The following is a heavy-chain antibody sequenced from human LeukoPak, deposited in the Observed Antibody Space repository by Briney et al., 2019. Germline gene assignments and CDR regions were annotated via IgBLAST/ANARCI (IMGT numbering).Heavy chain of an antibody. J-gene: IGHJ4*02. V-gene: IGHV4-34*01. Sequence: SETLSLTCAVYGGSFSGYYWSWIRQPPGKGLEWIGEINHSGSTNYNPSLKSRVTISVDASKNQFSLKLSSVTAADTAVYYCARGSSWYIDYWGQGTLVTVSS. D-gene: IGHD6-13*01. CDR1: GGSFSGYY. CDR3: ARGSSWYIDY. CDR2: INHSGST.